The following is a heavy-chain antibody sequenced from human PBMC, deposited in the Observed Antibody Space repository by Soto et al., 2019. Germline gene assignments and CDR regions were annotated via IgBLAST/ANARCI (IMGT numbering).Heavy chain of an antibody. CDR2: ISAYNGNT. D-gene: IGHD3-3*01. J-gene: IGHJ4*02. CDR3: ARYKFDFWSGYYNYFDY. Sequence: ASVKVSCKASGYTFTSYGISGVRQAPGQGLEWMGWISAYNGNTNYAQKLQGRVTMTTDTSTSPADMELRSLRSDDTAVYSCARYKFDFWSGYYNYFDYWGQGPLVTVSS. V-gene: IGHV1-18*01. CDR1: GYTFTSYG.